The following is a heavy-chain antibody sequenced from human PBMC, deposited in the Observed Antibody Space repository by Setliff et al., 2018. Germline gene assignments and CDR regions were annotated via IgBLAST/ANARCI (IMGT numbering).Heavy chain of an antibody. CDR2: IGHTGSI. D-gene: IGHD2-21*02. Sequence: NPSETLSLTCTVSGYSISSGYIWGWIRQPPGKGLEWVGNIGHTGSINSNPSLKSRLTISRDTSKNRVSLKLNSVTATDTAVYYCARDLGHGGDSDYWGQGILVTVSS. CDR3: ARDLGHGGDSDY. V-gene: IGHV4-38-2*02. CDR1: GYSISSGYI. J-gene: IGHJ4*02.